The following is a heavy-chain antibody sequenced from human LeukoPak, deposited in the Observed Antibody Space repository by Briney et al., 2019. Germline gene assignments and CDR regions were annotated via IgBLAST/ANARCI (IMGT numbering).Heavy chain of an antibody. CDR2: ISYDGSSK. V-gene: IGHV3-30*03. J-gene: IGHJ4*02. CDR3: ARGSGSFSGGFDY. D-gene: IGHD1-26*01. CDR1: GFTFSSFG. Sequence: GGSLRLSCAASGFTFSSFGMHWVRQAPGKGLEWVAVISYDGSSKYYADSVKGRFTISRDNSKNTLYLQMNSLRAEDTAVYYCARGSGSFSGGFDYWGQGTLVTVSS.